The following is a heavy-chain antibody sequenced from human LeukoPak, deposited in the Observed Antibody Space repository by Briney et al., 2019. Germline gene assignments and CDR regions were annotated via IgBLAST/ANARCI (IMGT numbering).Heavy chain of an antibody. CDR1: GFTFDDHT. CDR3: ARAYSSSSSAPNSFYVDV. CDR2: INWIGDNT. J-gene: IGHJ6*03. Sequence: GGSLRLSCAASGFTFDDHTMHWVRQAPGKGLEWVSLINWIGDNTYYADSVKGRFTISRDNNKNSLYLQMNSLRTDDSALYYCARAYSSSSSAPNSFYVDVWGKGTTVTVSS. D-gene: IGHD6-6*01. V-gene: IGHV3-43*01.